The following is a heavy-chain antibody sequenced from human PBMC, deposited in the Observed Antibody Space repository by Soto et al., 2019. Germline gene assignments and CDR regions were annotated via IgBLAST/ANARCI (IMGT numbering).Heavy chain of an antibody. D-gene: IGHD3-3*01. CDR1: GGSFSGYX. J-gene: IGHJ4*02. Sequence: QVQLQQWGAGLLKPSETLSLTCAVYGGSFSGYXXXXIRQPPGKGLEWIGEINHSGSTNXXXSLKSRVTISVDTSKNQFSLKLSSVTAADTAVYYCAREKAGGDFWSGYYSYYFDYWGQGTLVTVSS. CDR3: AREKAGGDFWSGYYSYYFDY. CDR2: INHSGST. V-gene: IGHV4-34*01.